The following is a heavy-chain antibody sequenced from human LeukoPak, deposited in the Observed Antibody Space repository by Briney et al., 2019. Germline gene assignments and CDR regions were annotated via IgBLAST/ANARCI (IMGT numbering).Heavy chain of an antibody. J-gene: IGHJ4*02. Sequence: ASVKVSCKASGYTFTGYGISWVRQVPGQGLEWMGWISAYNGNTNYAQKLQGRVTMTTDTSTSTAYMELRSLRSDDTAVYYCARDHYNYDILTGYYPTNFDYWGQGTLVTVSS. CDR2: ISAYNGNT. D-gene: IGHD3-9*01. V-gene: IGHV1-18*01. CDR1: GYTFTGYG. CDR3: ARDHYNYDILTGYYPTNFDY.